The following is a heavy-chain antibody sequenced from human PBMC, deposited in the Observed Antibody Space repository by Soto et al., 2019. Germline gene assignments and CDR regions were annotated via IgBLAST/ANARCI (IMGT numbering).Heavy chain of an antibody. Sequence: GGSLGLSCAASGFTFSSYAMSWVRLAPGKGLEWVSAISGSGGSTYYADSVKGRFTISRDNSKNTLYLQMNSLRAEDTAVYYCANAEVLLWLGDRHNTAHFAYWGQGTLVIVSS. J-gene: IGHJ4*02. CDR1: GFTFSSYA. D-gene: IGHD3-10*01. CDR2: ISGSGGST. CDR3: ANAEVLLWLGDRHNTAHFAY. V-gene: IGHV3-23*01.